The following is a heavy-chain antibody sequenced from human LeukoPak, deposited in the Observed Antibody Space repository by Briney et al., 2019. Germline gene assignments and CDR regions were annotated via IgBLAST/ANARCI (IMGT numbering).Heavy chain of an antibody. CDR1: GYTFTSYY. J-gene: IGHJ4*02. Sequence: ASVTVSCKASGYTFTSYYMHWVRQAPGQGLEWMGIINPSGGSTSYAQKFQGRVTMTRDTSTSTVYMELSSLRSEDTAVYYCARDSPPTDYYDSSGYRVRYFDYWGQGTLVTVSS. CDR3: ARDSPPTDYYDSSGYRVRYFDY. V-gene: IGHV1-46*01. CDR2: INPSGGST. D-gene: IGHD3-22*01.